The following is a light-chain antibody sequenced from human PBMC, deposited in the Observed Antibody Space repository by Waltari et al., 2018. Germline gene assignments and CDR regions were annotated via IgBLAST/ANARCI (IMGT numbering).Light chain of an antibody. J-gene: IGKJ1*01. CDR1: QRIGDL. CDR3: QQTSTNSRT. V-gene: IGKV1-39*01. CDR2: IAS. Sequence: DIQMNQSPSSLAATVGDRATITCRASQRIGDLLSWYQQKPGEAPKLLIYIASRLQSGVPSRFSGSGYGTDFALTISSLQPEDFATYYCQQTSTNSRTFGQGTKVEIK.